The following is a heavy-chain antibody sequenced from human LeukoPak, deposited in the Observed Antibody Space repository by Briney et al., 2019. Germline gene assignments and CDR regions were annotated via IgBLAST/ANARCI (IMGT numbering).Heavy chain of an antibody. J-gene: IGHJ4*02. CDR3: AKRDGSGSQGRYFDY. Sequence: GGSLRLSCAASGFTFSSYGMHWVRQAPGKGPEWVAVIWYDGSNEYYADSVKGRFTISRDTSKSTLYLQMDSLRAEDTALYYCAKRDGSGSQGRYFDYWGQGTLVTVSS. CDR1: GFTFSSYG. V-gene: IGHV3-33*06. CDR2: IWYDGSNE. D-gene: IGHD3-10*01.